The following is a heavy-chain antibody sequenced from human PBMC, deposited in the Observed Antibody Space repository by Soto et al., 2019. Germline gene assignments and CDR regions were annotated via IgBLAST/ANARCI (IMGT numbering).Heavy chain of an antibody. CDR3: ATSAIFGVVIIRINWFDP. J-gene: IGHJ5*02. V-gene: IGHV1-69*13. Sequence: SVKVSCKASGGTFSSYAISWVRQAPGQGLEWVGGIIPIFGTANYAQKFQGRVTITADESTSTAYMELSSLRSEDTAVYYCATSAIFGVVIIRINWFDPWGQGTLVTVSS. CDR1: GGTFSSYA. D-gene: IGHD3-3*01. CDR2: IIPIFGTA.